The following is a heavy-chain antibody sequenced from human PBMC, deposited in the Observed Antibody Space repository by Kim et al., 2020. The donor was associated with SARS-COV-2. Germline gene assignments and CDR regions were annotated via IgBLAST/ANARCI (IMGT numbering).Heavy chain of an antibody. Sequence: SETLSLTCAVYGGSFSGYYWSWIRQPPGKGLEWIGEINHSGSTNYNPSLKSRVTISVDTSKNQFSLKLSSVTAADTAVYYCARAVGYCSSTSCYGHYGM. D-gene: IGHD2-2*01. V-gene: IGHV4-34*01. CDR1: GGSFSGYY. J-gene: IGHJ6*01. CDR2: INHSGST. CDR3: ARAVGYCSSTSCYGHYGM.